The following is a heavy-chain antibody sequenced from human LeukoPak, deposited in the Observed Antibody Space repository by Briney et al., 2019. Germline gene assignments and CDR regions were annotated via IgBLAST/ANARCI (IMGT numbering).Heavy chain of an antibody. J-gene: IGHJ4*02. Sequence: SETLSLACTVSGGSISSSSYYWGWIRQPPGKGLEWIGSIYYSGSTYYNPSLKSRVTISVDTSKNQFSLKLSSVTAADTAVYYCAREAHFVGFGELLPVYFDYWAREPWSPSPQ. CDR2: IYYSGST. CDR1: GGSISSSSYY. CDR3: AREAHFVGFGELLPVYFDY. D-gene: IGHD3-10*01. V-gene: IGHV4-39*07.